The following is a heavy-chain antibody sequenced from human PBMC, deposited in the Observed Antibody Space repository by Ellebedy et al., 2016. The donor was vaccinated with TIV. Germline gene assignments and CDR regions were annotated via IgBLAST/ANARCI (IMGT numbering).Heavy chain of an antibody. J-gene: IGHJ4*02. Sequence: AASVTVSCKASGYTFTSYYMHWVRQAPGQGLEWMGLINPSGGGTTYAQKFQGRVTMTRDTSTSTVYMDLSSLRSEDTAVYYCARDIQDCTGGNCYPDFWGQGTLVTVSS. D-gene: IGHD2-15*01. CDR1: GYTFTSYY. V-gene: IGHV1-46*01. CDR3: ARDIQDCTGGNCYPDF. CDR2: INPSGGGT.